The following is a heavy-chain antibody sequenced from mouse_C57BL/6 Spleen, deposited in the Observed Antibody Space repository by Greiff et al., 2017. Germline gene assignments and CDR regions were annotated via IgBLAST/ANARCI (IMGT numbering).Heavy chain of an antibody. D-gene: IGHD2-3*01. Sequence: DVKLQESGPVLVKPGASVKMSCKASGYTFTDYYMNWVKQSHGKSLEWIGVINPYNGGTSYNQKFKGKATLTVDKSSSTAYMELNSLTSEDSAVYYCAREARWLPSYYFDYWGQGTTLTVSS. CDR2: INPYNGGT. CDR1: GYTFTDYY. CDR3: AREARWLPSYYFDY. J-gene: IGHJ2*01. V-gene: IGHV1-19*01.